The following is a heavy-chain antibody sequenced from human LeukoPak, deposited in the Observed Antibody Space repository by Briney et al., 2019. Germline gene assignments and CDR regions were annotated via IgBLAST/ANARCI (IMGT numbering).Heavy chain of an antibody. CDR1: GGSISSYY. D-gene: IGHD3-3*01. Sequence: PSETLSLTCTVSGGSISSYYWSWIRQPPGKGLEWIGEINHSGSTNYNPSLKSRVTISVDTSKNQFSLKLSSVTAADTAVYYCARGGTYYDFWSGYYTGTGWFDPWGQGTLVTVSS. J-gene: IGHJ5*02. CDR2: INHSGST. CDR3: ARGGTYYDFWSGYYTGTGWFDP. V-gene: IGHV4-34*01.